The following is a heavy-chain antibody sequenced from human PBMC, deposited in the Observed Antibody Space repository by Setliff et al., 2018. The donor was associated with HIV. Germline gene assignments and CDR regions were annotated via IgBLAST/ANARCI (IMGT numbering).Heavy chain of an antibody. CDR2: IYYSGST. CDR3: ASLYNWNPRGGVGGAFDI. J-gene: IGHJ3*02. V-gene: IGHV4-39*07. CDR1: GGSISSSSYY. Sequence: SETLSLTCTVSGGSISSSSYYWGWIRQPPGKGPEWIGSIYYSGSTYYNPSLKSRVTILVDTSKKQLSLKMSSVTAADTAVYYCASLYNWNPRGGVGGAFDIWGQGTMVTVSS. D-gene: IGHD1-20*01.